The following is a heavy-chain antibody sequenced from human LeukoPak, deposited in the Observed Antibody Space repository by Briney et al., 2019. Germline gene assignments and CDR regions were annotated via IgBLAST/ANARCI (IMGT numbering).Heavy chain of an antibody. V-gene: IGHV1-46*01. D-gene: IGHD2-21*02. CDR2: INPSGGSR. J-gene: IGHJ4*02. CDR3: ARGLAYCGGDCYLTLDY. CDR1: GYTFTSYY. Sequence: GASVKVSCKASGYTFTSYYMHWVRQAPGQGLEWMGIINPSGGSRSYAQKFQGRVTMTRDTSTSTVYMELSSLRSEDTAVYYCARGLAYCGGDCYLTLDYWGQGTLVTVSS.